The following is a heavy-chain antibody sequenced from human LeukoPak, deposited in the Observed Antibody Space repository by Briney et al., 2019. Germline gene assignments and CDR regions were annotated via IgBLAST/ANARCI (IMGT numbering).Heavy chain of an antibody. V-gene: IGHV3-48*03. Sequence: GGSLRLSCEASGFTFSDYEMNWVRQPPGKGLEWVSYMSSSGNVKYYADSVKGRLTISRDNSKNTLYLQMNSLRAEDTAVYYCASPGRVQQQLWDYYYGMDVWGKGTTVTVSS. CDR1: GFTFSDYE. J-gene: IGHJ6*04. D-gene: IGHD6-13*01. CDR3: ASPGRVQQQLWDYYYGMDV. CDR2: MSSSGNVK.